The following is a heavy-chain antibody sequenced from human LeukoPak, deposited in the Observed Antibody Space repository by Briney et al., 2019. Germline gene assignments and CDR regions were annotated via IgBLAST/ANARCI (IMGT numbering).Heavy chain of an antibody. Sequence: GGSLRLSCAASGFTLSSSEMNWVRQAPGKGLEWVSYISRSGSTIFYSDSVKGRFTISRDNAKNSVSLQMNSLRAEDTAVYFCARPTWTNYMDVWGKGTAVTISS. J-gene: IGHJ6*03. CDR1: GFTLSSSE. CDR3: ARPTWTNYMDV. D-gene: IGHD3/OR15-3a*01. CDR2: ISRSGSTI. V-gene: IGHV3-48*03.